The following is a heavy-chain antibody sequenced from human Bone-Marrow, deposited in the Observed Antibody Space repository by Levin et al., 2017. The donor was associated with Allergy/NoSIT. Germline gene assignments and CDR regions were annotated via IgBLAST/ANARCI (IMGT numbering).Heavy chain of an antibody. D-gene: IGHD3-10*01. J-gene: IGHJ4*02. CDR1: GFTFASYA. Sequence: GESLKISCAASGFTFASYAMSWVRQPPGEGLEWVSTLIARGDETFYADSVKGRFTISRDTSKNTLYLQMNSLTAEDTAIYYCAKAKFTTGFSGDNWGQGTLVTVSS. CDR3: AKAKFTTGFSGDN. CDR2: LIARGDET. V-gene: IGHV3-23*01.